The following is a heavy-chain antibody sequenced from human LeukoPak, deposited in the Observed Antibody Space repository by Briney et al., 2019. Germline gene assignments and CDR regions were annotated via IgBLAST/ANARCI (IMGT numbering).Heavy chain of an antibody. D-gene: IGHD6-13*01. V-gene: IGHV4-61*02. CDR2: IYTSGST. CDR3: ARGGLLSAAGGPFDP. Sequence: SETLSLTCTVSGGSISSGSYYWSWIRQPAGRGQEWIGRIYTSGSTNYNPSLKSRVTISVDTSKNQFSLKLSSVTAADTAVYYCARGGLLSAAGGPFDPWGQGTLVTVSS. J-gene: IGHJ5*02. CDR1: GGSISSGSYY.